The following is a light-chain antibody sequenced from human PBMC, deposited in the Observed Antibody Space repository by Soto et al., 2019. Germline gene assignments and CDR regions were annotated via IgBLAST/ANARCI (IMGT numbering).Light chain of an antibody. V-gene: IGLV1-44*01. CDR3: AAWDDSLNGHYI. CDR1: ISNIGEFT. J-gene: IGLJ1*01. Sequence: QSVLTQPPSASGTPGQRVTISCSGSISNIGEFTVNWYQQLPRTAPKVLIYSNNQRPSGVPDRFSGSKSGTSASLAISGLQSEDEADYYCAAWDDSLNGHYIFGTGTKVTVL. CDR2: SNN.